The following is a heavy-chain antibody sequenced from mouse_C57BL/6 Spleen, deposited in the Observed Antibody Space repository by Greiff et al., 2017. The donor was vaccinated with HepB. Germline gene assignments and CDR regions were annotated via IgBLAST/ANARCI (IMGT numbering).Heavy chain of an antibody. CDR2: ISYDGST. Sequence: VQLQQSGPGLVKPSQSLSLTCSVTGYSITSGYDWNWIRQFPGNKLEWMGYISYDGSTNYNPSLKNRISLTRDTSKNQFFLKLNSVTTEDTATYYCARDWGLRGYFDVWGTGTTVTVSS. CDR3: ARDWGLRGYFDV. J-gene: IGHJ1*03. CDR1: GYSITSGYD. V-gene: IGHV3-6*01. D-gene: IGHD2-2*01.